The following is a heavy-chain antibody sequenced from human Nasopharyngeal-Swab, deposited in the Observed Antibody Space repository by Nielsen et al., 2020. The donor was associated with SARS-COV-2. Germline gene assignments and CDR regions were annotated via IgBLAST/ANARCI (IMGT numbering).Heavy chain of an antibody. CDR2: IKQDGSEK. J-gene: IGHJ6*02. CDR3: AKDGGGFGEPFYGMDV. D-gene: IGHD3-10*01. CDR1: GFTFSSYW. Sequence: GGSLRLSCAASGFTFSSYWMSWVRQAPGKGLEWVANIKQDGSEKYYADSVKGRFTISRDNSKNTLYLQMNSLRAEDTAVYYCAKDGGGFGEPFYGMDVWGQGTTVTVSS. V-gene: IGHV3-7*01.